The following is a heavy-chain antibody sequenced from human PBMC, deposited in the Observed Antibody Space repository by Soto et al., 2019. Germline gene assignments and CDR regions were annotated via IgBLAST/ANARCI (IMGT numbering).Heavy chain of an antibody. CDR1: GFTFDDYA. D-gene: IGHD6-19*01. J-gene: IGHJ6*03. CDR2: ISWNSGSI. Sequence: EVQLVESGGGLVQPGRSLRLSCAASGFTFDDYAMHWVRQAPGKGLEWVSGISWNSGSIGYADSVKGRFTISRDNAKNSLYLQMNSLRAEDTALYYCAKDLVKVRSSGCGTPRCNYYYYYYMDVWGKGTTVTVSS. V-gene: IGHV3-9*01. CDR3: AKDLVKVRSSGCGTPRCNYYYYYYMDV.